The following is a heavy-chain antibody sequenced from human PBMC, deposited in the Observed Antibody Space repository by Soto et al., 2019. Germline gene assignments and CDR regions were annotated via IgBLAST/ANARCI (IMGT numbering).Heavy chain of an antibody. CDR2: ISAHNGNT. J-gene: IGHJ4*02. CDR3: ARGRYGDY. CDR1: GYAFTTYG. Sequence: QVHLVQSGAEVKKPGATVKVSCKGSGYAFTTYGITWVRQAPGQGLEWMGWISAHNGNTNYAQKLQGRVTVTRDTSTSTAYMELRSLRADDTAVYYCARGRYGDYWGQGALVTVSS. D-gene: IGHD1-1*01. V-gene: IGHV1-18*01.